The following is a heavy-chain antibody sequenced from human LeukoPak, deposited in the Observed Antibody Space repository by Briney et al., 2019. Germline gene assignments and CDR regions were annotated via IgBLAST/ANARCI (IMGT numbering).Heavy chain of an antibody. CDR2: INPSGGST. Sequence: ASVKVSCKASGYTFTSYYMHWVRQAPGQGLEWMGTINPSGGSTSYAQKFQGRVTMTRDTSTSTVYMELSSLRSEDTAVYYCASPGYSCGYPLDYWGQGTLVTVSS. D-gene: IGHD6-19*01. CDR1: GYTFTSYY. J-gene: IGHJ4*02. V-gene: IGHV1-46*01. CDR3: ASPGYSCGYPLDY.